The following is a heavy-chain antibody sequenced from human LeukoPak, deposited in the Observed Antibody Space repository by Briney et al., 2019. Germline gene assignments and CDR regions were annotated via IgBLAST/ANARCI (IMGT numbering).Heavy chain of an antibody. J-gene: IGHJ4*02. CDR3: AGHARGSYLVY. Sequence: GGSLRLSCAASGFTFSDYYMSWIRQAPGKGLEWVSLISSTSPRAISYGDSVKGRFTTSRDDAKDSLFLQMNNLRVEDTAMYYCAGHARGSYLVYWGQGILVTVS. CDR1: GFTFSDYY. D-gene: IGHD6-6*01. V-gene: IGHV3-11*01. CDR2: ISSTSPRAI.